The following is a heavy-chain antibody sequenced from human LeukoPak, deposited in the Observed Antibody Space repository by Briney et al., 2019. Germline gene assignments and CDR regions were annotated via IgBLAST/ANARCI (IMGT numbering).Heavy chain of an antibody. J-gene: IGHJ4*02. CDR1: GFTFRSYA. V-gene: IGHV3-30*04. Sequence: GGSLRLSCAASGFTFRSYAMHWVRQAPGKGLEWVAVISYDGSNKYYTDSVKGRFTISRDNSKNTLHLQMNSLRAEDTAAYYCAKFAQRYCSGGSCHPFDYWGQGTLVTVSS. CDR2: ISYDGSNK. D-gene: IGHD2-15*01. CDR3: AKFAQRYCSGGSCHPFDY.